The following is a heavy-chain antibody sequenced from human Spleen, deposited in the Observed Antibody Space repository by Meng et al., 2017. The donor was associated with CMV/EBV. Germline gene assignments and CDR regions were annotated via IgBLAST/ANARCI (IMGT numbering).Heavy chain of an antibody. J-gene: IGHJ4*02. D-gene: IGHD1-26*01. CDR3: ARSVVYSGSLGF. V-gene: IGHV4-34*01. CDR1: GGSFSGYY. Sequence: SETLSLTCAVYGGSFSGYYWSWIRQPPGKGLEWIGEINHSGSTNYNPSLKSRVTISVDTSKNQFSLKLSSVTAADTAVYYCARSVVYSGSLGFWGQGTLVTVSS. CDR2: INHSGST.